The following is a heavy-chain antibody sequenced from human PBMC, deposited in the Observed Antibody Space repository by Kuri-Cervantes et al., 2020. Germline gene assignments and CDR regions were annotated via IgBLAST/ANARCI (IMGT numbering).Heavy chain of an antibody. CDR1: GFTFSSYA. Sequence: GESLKISCAASGFTFSSYAMHWVRQAPGKGLEWVAVISYDGSNKYYADSVKGRFTISRDNSKNTLYLQMDSLRAEDTAVYYCARVTQLRYFDWSQPSAFDIWGQGTMVTDSS. J-gene: IGHJ3*02. V-gene: IGHV3-30-3*01. CDR3: ARVTQLRYFDWSQPSAFDI. CDR2: ISYDGSNK. D-gene: IGHD3-9*01.